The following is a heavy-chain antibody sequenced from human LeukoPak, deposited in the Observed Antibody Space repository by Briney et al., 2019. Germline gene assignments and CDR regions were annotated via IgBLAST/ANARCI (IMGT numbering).Heavy chain of an antibody. J-gene: IGHJ5*02. CDR3: ARGSYNWNDDWFDP. CDR1: GGSISSYY. D-gene: IGHD1-20*01. V-gene: IGHV4-4*07. CDR2: IYTSGST. Sequence: SETLSLTCTVFGGSISSYYWSWIRQPAGKGLEWIGRIYTSGSTNYNPSLKSRVTMSVDTSKNQFSLKLSSVTAADTAVYYCARGSYNWNDDWFDPWGQGTLVTVSS.